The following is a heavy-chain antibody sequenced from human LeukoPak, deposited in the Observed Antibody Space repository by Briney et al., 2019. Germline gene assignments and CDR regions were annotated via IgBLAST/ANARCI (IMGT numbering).Heavy chain of an antibody. V-gene: IGHV1-69*04. CDR3: AREGGIAVAGTSYYFDY. J-gene: IGHJ4*02. CDR2: IIPILDIA. D-gene: IGHD6-19*01. CDR1: GAXFSYYA. Sequence: SVKVSCMASGAXFSYYAISWVRQAPGQGLEWMGRIIPILDIANYAQKFQGRVTITANLSTSTAYMELSSLRSEVTAVYFCAREGGIAVAGTSYYFDYWGQGTLVTVSS.